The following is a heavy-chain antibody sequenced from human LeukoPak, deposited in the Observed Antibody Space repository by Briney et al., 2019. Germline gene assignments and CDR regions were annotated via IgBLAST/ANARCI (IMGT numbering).Heavy chain of an antibody. CDR1: GGSISNSDYY. Sequence: PSETLSLTCTVSGGSISNSDYYWGWIRQPPGKGLEWIGSIYYRGSAYYNPSLESRLTLSIDTPKNQFSLRLSSVTAGDTAIYYCARRVLLWFGESQYYFDYWGQGTLVTVSS. J-gene: IGHJ4*02. D-gene: IGHD3-10*01. V-gene: IGHV4-39*01. CDR3: ARRVLLWFGESQYYFDY. CDR2: IYYRGSA.